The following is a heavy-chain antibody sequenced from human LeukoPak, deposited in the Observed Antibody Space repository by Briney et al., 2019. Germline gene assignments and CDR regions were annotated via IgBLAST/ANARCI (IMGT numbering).Heavy chain of an antibody. V-gene: IGHV4-39*07. CDR3: ARDIGYYDSSGYYDY. Sequence: SETLSLTCTVSGGSISSSSYYWGWIRQPPGKGLEWIGSIYYSGSTYYNPSLKSRVTISVDKSKNQFSLKLSSVTAADTAVYYCARDIGYYDSSGYYDYWGQGTLVTVSS. CDR1: GGSISSSSYY. CDR2: IYYSGST. J-gene: IGHJ4*02. D-gene: IGHD3-22*01.